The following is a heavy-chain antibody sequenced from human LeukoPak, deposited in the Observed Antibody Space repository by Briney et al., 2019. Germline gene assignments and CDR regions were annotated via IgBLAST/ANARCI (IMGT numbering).Heavy chain of an antibody. D-gene: IGHD3-10*01. CDR1: GYSFTGYY. CDR2: IKPNSGGT. Sequence: SEKVSCKASGYSFTGYYMYWLRLAPAPGLEWMRWIKPNSGGTTYEQKFHGRVTMTRDTSIRQAYMQLSRLRSDDRAVYCCASITMVRGVDYWGQGTLVTVSS. CDR3: ASITMVRGVDY. J-gene: IGHJ4*02. V-gene: IGHV1-2*02.